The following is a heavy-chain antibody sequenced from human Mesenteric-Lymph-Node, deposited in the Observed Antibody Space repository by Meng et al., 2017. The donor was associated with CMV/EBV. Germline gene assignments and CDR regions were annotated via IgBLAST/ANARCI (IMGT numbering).Heavy chain of an antibody. CDR3: ARTGEGSSGYYYWFDP. V-gene: IGHV1-46*01. J-gene: IGHJ5*02. D-gene: IGHD3-22*01. CDR2: INPSGGST. Sequence: ASVKVSCKASGYTFISYYMHWVRQAPGQGLEWMGIINPSGGSTSYAQKFQGGVTMTRDTSTSTVYMELSSLRSEDTAVYYCARTGEGSSGYYYWFDPWGQGTLVTVSS. CDR1: GYTFISYY.